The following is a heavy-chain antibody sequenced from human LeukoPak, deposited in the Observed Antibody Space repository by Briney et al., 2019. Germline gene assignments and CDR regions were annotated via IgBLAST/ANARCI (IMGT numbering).Heavy chain of an antibody. V-gene: IGHV3-30*18. CDR1: GFTFSSYG. D-gene: IGHD3-10*01. CDR2: ISYDGSNK. J-gene: IGHJ4*02. CDR3: AKDHLEWFGELLGYFDY. Sequence: GGSLRLSCAASGFTFSSYGMHWVRQAPGKGLEWVAVISYDGSNKYYADSVKGRFTISRDNSKNTLYLQMNSLRAGDTAVYYCAKDHLEWFGELLGYFDYWGQGTLVTVSS.